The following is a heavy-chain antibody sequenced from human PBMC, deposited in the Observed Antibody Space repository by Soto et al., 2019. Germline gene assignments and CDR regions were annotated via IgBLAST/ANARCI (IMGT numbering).Heavy chain of an antibody. J-gene: IGHJ3*02. CDR2: IRSKAYGGTT. Sequence: PGGSLRLSCTASGFTLGDYAMSWVRQAPGEGLEWVGFIRSKAYGGTTEYAASVKGRFTISRDDSKSIAYLQMNSLKTEDTAVYYCTRHPLTYYYDSSGSPSAFDIWGQGTMVTVSS. D-gene: IGHD3-22*01. V-gene: IGHV3-49*04. CDR3: TRHPLTYYYDSSGSPSAFDI. CDR1: GFTLGDYA.